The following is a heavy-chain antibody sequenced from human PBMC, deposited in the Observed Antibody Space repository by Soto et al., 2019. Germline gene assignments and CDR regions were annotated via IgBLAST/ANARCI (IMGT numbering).Heavy chain of an antibody. J-gene: IGHJ6*02. Sequence: SETLSLTCTVSGGSISSFYCSWIRQPPGKGLEWIGYIFYSGSTNYNPSLKSRVTISVDTSKNQFSLKLSSVTAADTAVYYCARVTLYDFWSGYYVPTDDYYYYGMDVWGQGTTVTVSS. D-gene: IGHD3-3*01. CDR1: GGSISSFY. V-gene: IGHV4-59*01. CDR3: ARVTLYDFWSGYYVPTDDYYYYGMDV. CDR2: IFYSGST.